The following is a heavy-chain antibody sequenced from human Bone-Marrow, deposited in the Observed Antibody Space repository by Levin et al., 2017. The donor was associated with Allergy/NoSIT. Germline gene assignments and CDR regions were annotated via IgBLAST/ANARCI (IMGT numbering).Heavy chain of an antibody. Sequence: GESLKISCAASGFTFSKYYMAWIRQTPGKGLEWVSYISSSGTPYYSDSVKGRFTISRDYAKDFLYLQMNSLRAEDTAVYYCARDLGHYCLDSWGQGTLVAVSS. CDR2: ISSSGTP. CDR3: ARDLGHYCLDS. V-gene: IGHV3-11*01. CDR1: GFTFSKYY. J-gene: IGHJ4*02. D-gene: IGHD3-10*01.